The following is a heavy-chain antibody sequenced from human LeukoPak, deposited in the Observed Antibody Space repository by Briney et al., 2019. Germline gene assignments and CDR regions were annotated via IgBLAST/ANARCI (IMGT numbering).Heavy chain of an antibody. Sequence: SETLSLTCTVSGGSISSGDYYWSWIRQPPGKVLEWIGYIYYSGRTYYNPSLKSRVTISVDTSKNQFSLKLSSVTAADTAVYSCARVSLDCSSTSCYTLFDYWGQGTLVTASS. CDR2: IYYSGRT. CDR1: GGSISSGDYY. J-gene: IGHJ4*02. D-gene: IGHD2-2*02. CDR3: ARVSLDCSSTSCYTLFDY. V-gene: IGHV4-30-4*08.